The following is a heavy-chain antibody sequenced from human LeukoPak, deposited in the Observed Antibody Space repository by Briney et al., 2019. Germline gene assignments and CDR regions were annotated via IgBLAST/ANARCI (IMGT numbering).Heavy chain of an antibody. J-gene: IGHJ4*02. CDR2: IYHSGST. D-gene: IGHD3-16*02. CDR3: AREDYDYVWGSYRLDAPIN. CDR1: GYSISSGYY. V-gene: IGHV4-38-2*02. Sequence: SETLSLTCTVSGYSISSGYYWGWIRQPPGKGLEWIGSIYHSGSTYYNPSLKSRVTISVDTSKNQFSLKLSSVTAADTAVYYCAREDYDYVWGSYRLDAPINWGQGTLVTVSS.